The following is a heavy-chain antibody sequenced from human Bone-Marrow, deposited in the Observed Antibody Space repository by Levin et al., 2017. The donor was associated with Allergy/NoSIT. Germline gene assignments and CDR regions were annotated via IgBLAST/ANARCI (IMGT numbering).Heavy chain of an antibody. J-gene: IGHJ4*02. V-gene: IGHV6-1*01. CDR3: ARTVFRYIAAAEYFDY. Sequence: SQTLSLTCAISGDSVSSNSAAWNWIRQSPSRGLEWLGRTYYRSKWYNDYAVSVKSRITINPDTSKNQFSLQLNSVTPEDTAVYYCARTVFRYIAAAEYFDYWGQGTLVTVSS. D-gene: IGHD6-13*01. CDR2: TYYRSKWYN. CDR1: GDSVSSNSAA.